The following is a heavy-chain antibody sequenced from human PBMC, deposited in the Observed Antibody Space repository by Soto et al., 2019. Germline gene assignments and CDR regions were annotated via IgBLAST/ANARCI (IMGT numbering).Heavy chain of an antibody. CDR1: GFTFSSYG. CDR3: AKVHLGYCSSTSCHPEDY. J-gene: IGHJ4*02. V-gene: IGHV3-30*18. Sequence: QVQLVESGGGVVQPGRSLRLSCAASGFTFSSYGMHWVRRAPGKGLEWVAVISYDGSNKYYADSVKGRFTISRDNSKNTLYLQMNSLRAEDTAVYYCAKVHLGYCSSTSCHPEDYWGQGTLVTVSS. D-gene: IGHD2-2*01. CDR2: ISYDGSNK.